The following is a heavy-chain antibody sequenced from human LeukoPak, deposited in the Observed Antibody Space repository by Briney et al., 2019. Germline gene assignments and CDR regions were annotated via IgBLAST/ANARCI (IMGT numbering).Heavy chain of an antibody. CDR1: GFIFSSYA. J-gene: IGHJ1*01. V-gene: IGHV3-23*01. D-gene: IGHD1-26*01. CDR3: AKRVVVGATSPYSDFQH. Sequence: GGSLRLSCAASGFIFSSYAMGWVRQAPGKELEWVSAISGIGDTTHYADSVKGRFTISRDNSKNTLFLQMDSLRGEDTAVYYCAKRVVVGATSPYSDFQHWGQGTLVTVSS. CDR2: ISGIGDTT.